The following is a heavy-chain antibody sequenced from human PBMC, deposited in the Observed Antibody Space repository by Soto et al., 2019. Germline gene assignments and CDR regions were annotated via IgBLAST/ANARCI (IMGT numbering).Heavy chain of an antibody. V-gene: IGHV4-39*01. CDR2: ISYSEST. CDR1: GGSISSSNYY. J-gene: IGHJ5*02. CDR3: ARRRYSIGWATNWIDP. Sequence: SETLSLTCTVSGGSISSSNYYWGWIRQPPGKGLEWIGSISYSESTYYNPSLKSRVTMSVDTSKNQFSLKLTSVTAADTAVYYCARRRYSIGWATNWIDPWGQGTLVTVSS. D-gene: IGHD6-19*01.